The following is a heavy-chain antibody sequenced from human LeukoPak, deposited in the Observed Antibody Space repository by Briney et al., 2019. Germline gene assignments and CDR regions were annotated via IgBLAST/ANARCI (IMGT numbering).Heavy chain of an antibody. CDR1: GFTFSNYG. CDR3: AKDKTVAANRDYYMDV. D-gene: IGHD6-19*01. V-gene: IGHV3-30*02. J-gene: IGHJ6*03. Sequence: GGSLRLSCAASGFTFSNYGMHWVRQAPGKGLEWVAFIRFDGSSKYYADSVKGRFTISRDNSKNTLDLQMNSLRAEDTAVYYCAKDKTVAANRDYYMDVWGKRITVTVSS. CDR2: IRFDGSSK.